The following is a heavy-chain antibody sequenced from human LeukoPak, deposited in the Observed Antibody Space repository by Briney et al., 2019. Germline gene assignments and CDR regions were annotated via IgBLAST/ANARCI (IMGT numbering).Heavy chain of an antibody. J-gene: IGHJ4*02. Sequence: GGSLRLSCAASGFTVSSNYMSWVRQAPGKGLEWVSVIYSGGSTYYADSVKGRFTISRDNAKNSLYLQMNSLRAEDTAVYYCAKGGRGYSYASFDYWGQGTLVTVSS. V-gene: IGHV3-53*01. CDR3: AKGGRGYSYASFDY. D-gene: IGHD5-18*01. CDR2: IYSGGST. CDR1: GFTVSSNY.